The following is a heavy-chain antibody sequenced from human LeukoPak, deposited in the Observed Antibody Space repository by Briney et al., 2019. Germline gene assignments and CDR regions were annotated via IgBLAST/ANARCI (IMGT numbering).Heavy chain of an antibody. CDR2: INHSGST. V-gene: IGHV4-34*01. Sequence: SETLSLTCAVYGGSFSGYYWSWIRQPPGKGLGWIGEINHSGSTNYNPSLKSRVTISVDTSKNQFSLKLSSVTAADTAVYYCASIPGIAAAGTGYGMDVWGQGTTVTVSS. CDR1: GGSFSGYY. J-gene: IGHJ6*02. CDR3: ASIPGIAAAGTGYGMDV. D-gene: IGHD6-13*01.